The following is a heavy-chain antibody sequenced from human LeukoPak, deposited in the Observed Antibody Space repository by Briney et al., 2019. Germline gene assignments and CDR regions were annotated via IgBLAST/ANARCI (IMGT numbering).Heavy chain of an antibody. CDR3: ARVGPPDVYSSTSCYGGRCGYMYYFDY. CDR1: GGSFSGYY. CDR2: INHSGST. D-gene: IGHD2-2*01. J-gene: IGHJ4*02. V-gene: IGHV4-34*01. Sequence: SETLSLTCAVYGGSFSGYYWSWIRQPPGKGLEGIGEINHSGSTNYNPSLKSRVTISVDTSKNQFSLKLSSVTAADTAVYYCARVGPPDVYSSTSCYGGRCGYMYYFDYWGQGTLVTVSS.